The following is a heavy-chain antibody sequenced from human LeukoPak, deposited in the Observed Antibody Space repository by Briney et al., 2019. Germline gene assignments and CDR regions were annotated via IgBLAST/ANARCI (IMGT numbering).Heavy chain of an antibody. Sequence: ASVKVSCKASGYTFTSYDINWVRQATGQGLEWLGWMNRSSGNTGYAQKFQGRVTMTRDTSISTDYMELSSLRSEDTAVYYCARVAYYYDSAGKSLKFFYGMDVWGQGTTVTVS. V-gene: IGHV1-8*01. CDR2: MNRSSGNT. J-gene: IGHJ6*02. D-gene: IGHD3-22*01. CDR3: ARVAYYYDSAGKSLKFFYGMDV. CDR1: GYTFTSYD.